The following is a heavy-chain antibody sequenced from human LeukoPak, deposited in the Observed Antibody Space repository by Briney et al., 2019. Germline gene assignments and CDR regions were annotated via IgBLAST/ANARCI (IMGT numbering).Heavy chain of an antibody. D-gene: IGHD5-12*01. CDR3: ARDRGVATIFVY. V-gene: IGHV4-39*07. Sequence: SETLSLTCTVSGGSISSSSYSWGWIRQPPGKGLEWIGSIYYSGSTYYNPSLKSRVTISVDTSKNQFSLKLSSVTAADTAVYYCARDRGVATIFVYWGQGTLVTVSS. CDR2: IYYSGST. CDR1: GGSISSSSYS. J-gene: IGHJ4*02.